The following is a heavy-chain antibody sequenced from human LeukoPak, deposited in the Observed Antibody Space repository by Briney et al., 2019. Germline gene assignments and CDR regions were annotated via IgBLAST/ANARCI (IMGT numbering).Heavy chain of an antibody. CDR1: GFTFSSYA. CDR3: ARGRGYCSGGSCYQDAFDI. J-gene: IGHJ3*02. Sequence: GGSLRLSCAAFGFTFSSYAMHWVRQAPGKGLEWVAVISYDGSNKYYADSVKGRFTISRDNSKNTLYLQMNSLRAEDTAVYYCARGRGYCSGGSCYQDAFDIWGQGTMVTVSS. D-gene: IGHD2-15*01. V-gene: IGHV3-30*04. CDR2: ISYDGSNK.